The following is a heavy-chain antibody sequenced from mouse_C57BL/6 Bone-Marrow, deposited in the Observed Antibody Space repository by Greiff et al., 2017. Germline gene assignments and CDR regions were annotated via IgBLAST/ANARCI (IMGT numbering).Heavy chain of an antibody. D-gene: IGHD5-2*01. Sequence: QVQLQQSGSELRSPGSSVKLSCKDFDSEVFPIAYLSWVRQKPGHGFEWIGGILPSIGRTIYGEKFEDKATLDADTLSNTAYLELNSLTSEDSAIYYCARLEYLGSWFAYWGQGTLVTVSA. CDR3: ARLEYLGSWFAY. J-gene: IGHJ3*01. V-gene: IGHV15-2*01. CDR1: DSEVFPIAY. CDR2: ILPSIGRT.